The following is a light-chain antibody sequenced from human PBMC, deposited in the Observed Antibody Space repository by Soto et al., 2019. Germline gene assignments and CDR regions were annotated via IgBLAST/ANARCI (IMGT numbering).Light chain of an antibody. CDR3: QSYDSTLSGYV. CDR2: ANT. V-gene: IGLV1-40*01. CDR1: SSNIGAGYD. Sequence: QCVLAQQRSGFGPAGHRITISCTGSSSNIGAGYDVHWYQRLPGTAPKLLIYANTNRPSGVPDRFSGTKSATSASASLAITGLQAEDEADYYCQSYDSTLSGYVFGTGTKVTVL. J-gene: IGLJ1*01.